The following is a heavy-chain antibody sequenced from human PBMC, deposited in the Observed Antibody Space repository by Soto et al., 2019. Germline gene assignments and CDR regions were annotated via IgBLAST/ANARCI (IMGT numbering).Heavy chain of an antibody. J-gene: IGHJ6*02. V-gene: IGHV3-33*01. CDR3: ARDGSTVYYYGMDV. CDR1: GFTFSSYG. Sequence: QVQLVESGGGVVQPGRSLRLSCAASGFTFSSYGMHWVRQAPGKGLEWVAVIWYDGSNKYYADSVKGRFTISRDNSKNTRYLQMNSLRAEDTAVYYCARDGSTVYYYGMDVWGQGTTVTVSS. D-gene: IGHD4-4*01. CDR2: IWYDGSNK.